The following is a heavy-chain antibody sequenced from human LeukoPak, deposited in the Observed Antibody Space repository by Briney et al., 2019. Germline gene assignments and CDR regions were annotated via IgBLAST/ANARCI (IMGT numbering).Heavy chain of an antibody. V-gene: IGHV4-39*07. Sequence: SETLSLTCTVSGGSISSSSYYWGWIRQPPGKGLEWIGSIYYSGSTYYNPSLKSRVTISVDTSKNQFSLKLSSVTAADTAVYYCARDLGGSSGWYDYWGQGTLVTVSS. D-gene: IGHD6-19*01. CDR1: GGSISSSSYY. CDR2: IYYSGST. J-gene: IGHJ4*02. CDR3: ARDLGGSSGWYDY.